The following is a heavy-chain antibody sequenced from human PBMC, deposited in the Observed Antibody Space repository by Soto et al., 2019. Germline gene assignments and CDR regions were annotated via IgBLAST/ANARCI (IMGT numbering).Heavy chain of an antibody. CDR3: ARELQGLYYFDY. CDR2: INGGNGNT. J-gene: IGHJ4*02. CDR1: EYTFTSYT. Sequence: QVQGLQSGAEVKKPGASVKVSCKASEYTFTSYTMHWVRKAPGQRLEWMGWINGGNGNTKYSQKFQGRVTITRDTSASTAYMELSSLRSDDTAVYYCARELQGLYYFDYWGQGTLVTVSS. V-gene: IGHV1-3*01. D-gene: IGHD4-4*01.